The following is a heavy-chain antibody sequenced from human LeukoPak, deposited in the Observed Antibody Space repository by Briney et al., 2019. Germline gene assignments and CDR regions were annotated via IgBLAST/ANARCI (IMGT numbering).Heavy chain of an antibody. J-gene: IGHJ6*02. CDR2: IYSGGSS. Sequence: GGSLRLSCAASGFTVSSNYMSWVRQAPGKGLEWVSVIYSGGSSYYADSVKGRFTISRDNSKNTLYLQMNSLRAEDTAVYYCARDPDIVVVPAAHYYYGMDVWGQGTTVTVSS. CDR1: GFTVSSNY. CDR3: ARDPDIVVVPAAHYYYGMDV. D-gene: IGHD2-2*01. V-gene: IGHV3-53*01.